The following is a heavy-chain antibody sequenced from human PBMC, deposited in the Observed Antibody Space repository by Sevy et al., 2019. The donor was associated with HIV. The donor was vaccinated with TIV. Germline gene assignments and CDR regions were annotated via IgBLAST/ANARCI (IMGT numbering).Heavy chain of an antibody. CDR1: AFTFSTYG. D-gene: IGHD3-3*01. CDR2: ISFDGSHK. CDR3: ARDLRPHLLYSDFWSGYSGMDV. Sequence: GGSLRLSCVASAFTFSTYGMHWVRQAPGKGLEWVSVISFDGSHKYYADSVKGRCTVSRDNSKNTLNRQMNSLRAEDTVVYYCARDLRPHLLYSDFWSGYSGMDVWGQGTTVTVSS. J-gene: IGHJ6*02. V-gene: IGHV3-30*03.